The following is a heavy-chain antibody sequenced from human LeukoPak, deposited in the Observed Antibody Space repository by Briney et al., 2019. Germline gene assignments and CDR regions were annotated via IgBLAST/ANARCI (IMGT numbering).Heavy chain of an antibody. J-gene: IGHJ3*02. CDR3: ALRKYSSSPSGFDI. Sequence: PGGSLRLSCAASGFTFSNYWMSWVRQAPGKGLEWVANIKQDGGEKYYVDSVKGRFTISRDNSKNTLYLQMNSLRAEDTAVYYCALRKYSSSPSGFDIWGQGTMVTVSS. CDR1: GFTFSNYW. D-gene: IGHD6-13*01. V-gene: IGHV3-7*03. CDR2: IKQDGGEK.